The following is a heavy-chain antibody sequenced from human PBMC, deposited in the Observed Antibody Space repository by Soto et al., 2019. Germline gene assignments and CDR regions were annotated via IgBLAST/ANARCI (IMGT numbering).Heavy chain of an antibody. CDR1: EFSLSTSGVG. V-gene: IGHV2-5*02. CDR3: AYRPQVTVTTYYFEL. CDR2: LYWGDDK. J-gene: IGHJ4*02. D-gene: IGHD3-22*01. Sequence: ITLKESGPTLVKPTQTLTLTRSLSEFSLSTSGVGVGWFRQPPGKALEWLALLYWGDDKRYRSSLESRLSVTRDTSKNEVVLTMTDMDPADTDTYFCAYRPQVTVTTYYFELWAQGTLVTVSA.